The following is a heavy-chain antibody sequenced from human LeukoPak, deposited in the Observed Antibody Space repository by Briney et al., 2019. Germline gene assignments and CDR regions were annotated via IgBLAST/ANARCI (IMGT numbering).Heavy chain of an antibody. D-gene: IGHD3-16*01. CDR3: ARGLMMAQYFQY. Sequence: PGGSLRLSCAASGFTFSGSAMSWVRQAPGEGLEWVSLISYSGANSYYTDSVRGRFTISRDNSKDTLFLQMNSLRAEDTAVYYCARGLMMAQYFQYWGQGTLVIVSS. J-gene: IGHJ1*01. CDR2: ISYSGANS. V-gene: IGHV3-23*01. CDR1: GFTFSGSA.